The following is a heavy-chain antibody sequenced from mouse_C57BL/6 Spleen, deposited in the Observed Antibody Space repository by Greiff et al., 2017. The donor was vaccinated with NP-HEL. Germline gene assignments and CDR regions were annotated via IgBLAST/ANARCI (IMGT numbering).Heavy chain of an antibody. CDR2: IYPGDGDT. CDR3: GAGGGGYYFDY. Sequence: QVQLQQSGPELVKPGASVKISCKASGYAFSSSWMNWVKQRPGKGLEWIGRIYPGDGDTNYNGKFKGKATLTADKSSRTAYMQLSSLTSEDSAVYFCGAGGGGYYFDYWGQVTTLTVSS. CDR1: GYAFSSSW. V-gene: IGHV1-82*01. D-gene: IGHD3-3*01. J-gene: IGHJ2*01.